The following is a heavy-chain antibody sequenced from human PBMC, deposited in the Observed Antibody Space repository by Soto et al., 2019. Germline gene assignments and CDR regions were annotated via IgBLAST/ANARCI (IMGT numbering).Heavy chain of an antibody. CDR3: AKASAGSIVVVTDAFDI. Sequence: GGSLRLSCAASGFTFSSYAMSWVRQAPGKGLEWVSAISGSGGSTYYADSVKGRFTISRDNSKNTLYLQMNSLRAEDTAVYYCAKASAGSIVVVTDAFDIWGQGTMVTVSS. D-gene: IGHD3-22*01. CDR2: ISGSGGST. CDR1: GFTFSSYA. J-gene: IGHJ3*02. V-gene: IGHV3-23*01.